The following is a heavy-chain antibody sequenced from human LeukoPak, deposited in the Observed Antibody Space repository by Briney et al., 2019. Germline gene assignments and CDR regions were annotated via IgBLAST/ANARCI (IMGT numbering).Heavy chain of an antibody. CDR2: IKQDGSEK. V-gene: IGHV3-7*01. CDR3: ARDFLGDPYYYYYYMDV. J-gene: IGHJ6*03. CDR1: GFTFSSYW. D-gene: IGHD2/OR15-2a*01. Sequence: GGSLRLSCAASGFTFSSYWMSWVRQAPGKGLEWVANIKQDGSEKYYVDSVKGRFTISRDNAKNSLYLQMNSLRAEDTAVYYCARDFLGDPYYYYYYMDVWGKGTTVTVSS.